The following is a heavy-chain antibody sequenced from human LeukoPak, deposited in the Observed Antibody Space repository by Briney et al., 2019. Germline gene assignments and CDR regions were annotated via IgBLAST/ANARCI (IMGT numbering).Heavy chain of an antibody. J-gene: IGHJ4*02. CDR1: GGSFSGYY. Sequence: SETLSLTCAVYGGSFSGYYWSWIRQSPGKGLEWIGEINRGESTDYNPSLKSRVTLSVDTSKNQFSLKLSSVTAADTAVYYCARGRSGYDFDYWGQGTLVTVSS. CDR2: INRGEST. V-gene: IGHV4-34*01. D-gene: IGHD5-12*01. CDR3: ARGRSGYDFDY.